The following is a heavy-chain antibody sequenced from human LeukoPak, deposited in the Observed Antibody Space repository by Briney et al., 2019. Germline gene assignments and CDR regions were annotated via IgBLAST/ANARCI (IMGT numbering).Heavy chain of an antibody. Sequence: SETLSLTCTVSGGSISSSSYYWGWIRQPPGKGLEWIGRIYYSGSTYYNPSLKSRVTISVDTSKNQFSLKLSSVTAADTAVYYGARVLRHPLYNWNPLNWFDPWGQGTLVTVSS. CDR2: IYYSGST. V-gene: IGHV4-39*07. D-gene: IGHD1-1*01. CDR3: ARVLRHPLYNWNPLNWFDP. J-gene: IGHJ5*02. CDR1: GGSISSSSYY.